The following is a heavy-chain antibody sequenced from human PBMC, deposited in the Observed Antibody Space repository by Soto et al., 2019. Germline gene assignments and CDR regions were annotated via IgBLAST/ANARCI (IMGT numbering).Heavy chain of an antibody. J-gene: IGHJ6*02. CDR1: GFTFSSYV. CDR2: ISGSVDRT. D-gene: IGHD6-13*01. Sequence: EVQLLESGGGLVQPGGSLRLSCAASGFTFSSYVMSWVRQAPGKGLEWVSVISGSVDRTYYADSVKGRFTISRDNSKNTLYLQMNSLRAEDTAVYYCAKDLDGAAAGPAKFYGMDVWGQGTTVTVSS. CDR3: AKDLDGAAAGPAKFYGMDV. V-gene: IGHV3-23*01.